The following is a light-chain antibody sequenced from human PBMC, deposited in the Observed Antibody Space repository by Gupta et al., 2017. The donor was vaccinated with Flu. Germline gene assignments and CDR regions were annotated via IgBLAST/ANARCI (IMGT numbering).Light chain of an antibody. CDR2: NNS. Sequence: QSVVTQPPSASGTPGQRVTISCSGSRSNIGSNTVNWYQQFPGTAPQVLIYNNSQRPSGVPDRFSGSKSGTSASLAISGLQSEDEADYYCGTWDGSLNGWVFGGGTKLTVL. CDR3: GTWDGSLNGWV. CDR1: RSNIGSNT. J-gene: IGLJ3*02. V-gene: IGLV1-44*01.